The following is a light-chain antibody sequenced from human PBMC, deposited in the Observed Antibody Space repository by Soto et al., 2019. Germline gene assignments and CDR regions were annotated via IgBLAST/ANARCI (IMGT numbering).Light chain of an antibody. J-gene: IGKJ5*01. Sequence: EVGCTQSPGILSLSPGGRASPSCGASQRITSSFLASYQQKPGQAPRLLIYGASSRATGIPDRFSGTGSETDFTLTISRLEPEDFAVYYCQQYDNSPITFGQGTRLEIK. CDR1: QRITSSF. CDR3: QQYDNSPIT. CDR2: GAS. V-gene: IGKV3-20*01.